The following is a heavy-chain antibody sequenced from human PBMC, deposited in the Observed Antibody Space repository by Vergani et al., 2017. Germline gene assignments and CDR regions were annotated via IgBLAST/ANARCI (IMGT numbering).Heavy chain of an antibody. Sequence: QVQLQESGPGLVKPSETLTLTCDVSDSSIMTNPYWGWFRQSPGKGLEWIGCIHHSGDTHYNSSLKSRVSISIVSSSKFSLSLTSVTAADTAIYYSARYRGSGGCCPSSYFYGMDVWGQGNTGTGSS. J-gene: IGHJ6*02. CDR2: IHHSGDT. D-gene: IGHD3-10*01. CDR1: DSSIMTNPY. CDR3: ARYRGSGGCCPSSYFYGMDV. V-gene: IGHV4-38-2*01.